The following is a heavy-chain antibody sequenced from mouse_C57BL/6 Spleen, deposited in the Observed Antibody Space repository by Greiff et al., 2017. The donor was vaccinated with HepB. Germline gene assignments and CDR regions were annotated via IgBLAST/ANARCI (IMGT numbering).Heavy chain of an antibody. J-gene: IGHJ4*01. CDR1: GYTFTDYN. Sequence: EVQLQQSGPELVKPGASVKMSCKASGYTFTDYNMHWVKQSHGKSLEWIGYINPNNGGTSYNQKFKGKATLTVNKSSSTAYMDIRSLTSEGSAVYYCAIYYGNYYAMDYWGQGTSVTVSS. CDR2: INPNNGGT. CDR3: AIYYGNYYAMDY. V-gene: IGHV1-22*01. D-gene: IGHD2-1*01.